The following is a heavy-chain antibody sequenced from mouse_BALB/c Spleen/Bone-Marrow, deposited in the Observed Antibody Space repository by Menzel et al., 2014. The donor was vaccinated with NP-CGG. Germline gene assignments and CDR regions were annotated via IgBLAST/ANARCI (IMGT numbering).Heavy chain of an antibody. D-gene: IGHD2-3*01. CDR2: INSNGGST. CDR3: ARERGGYFRDAMDY. CDR1: GFTFSSYG. Sequence: EVNVVESGGGLVQPGGSLKLSCAASGFTFSSYGMSWVRQTPDKRLELVATINSNGGSTYYPDSVKGRFTISRDNAKNTLYLQMSSLKSEDTAMYYCARERGGYFRDAMDYWGQGTSVTVSS. J-gene: IGHJ4*01. V-gene: IGHV5-6-3*01.